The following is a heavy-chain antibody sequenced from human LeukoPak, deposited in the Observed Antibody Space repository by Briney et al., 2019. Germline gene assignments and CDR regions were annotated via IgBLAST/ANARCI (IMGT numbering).Heavy chain of an antibody. Sequence: SGTLSLTCAVSGGSISSSNWWSWVRQPPGKGLEWIGEIYHSGSTNYNPSLKSRATISVDKSKNQFSLKLSSVTAADTAVYYCARVRATMIVVVIRHDAFDIWGQGTMVTVSS. D-gene: IGHD3-22*01. J-gene: IGHJ3*02. V-gene: IGHV4-4*02. CDR2: IYHSGST. CDR3: ARVRATMIVVVIRHDAFDI. CDR1: GGSISSSNW.